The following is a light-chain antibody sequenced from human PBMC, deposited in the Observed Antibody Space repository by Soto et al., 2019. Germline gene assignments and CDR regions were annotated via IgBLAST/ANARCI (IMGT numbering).Light chain of an antibody. J-gene: IGLJ7*01. V-gene: IGLV1-44*01. Sequence: QSVLTQPTSASGTPGQRVTISFSGGSSNIGSNTVNWYQQLPGTAPKLLIYSNNRRPSGVPDRFSGSKSGTSASLAISGLQSEDEADYYCASWDDSLNGAVFGGGTQLTVL. CDR1: SSNIGSNT. CDR2: SNN. CDR3: ASWDDSLNGAV.